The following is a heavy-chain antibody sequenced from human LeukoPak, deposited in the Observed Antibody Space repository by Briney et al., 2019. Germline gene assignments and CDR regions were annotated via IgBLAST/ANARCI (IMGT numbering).Heavy chain of an antibody. CDR2: ISSSSSTI. Sequence: GGSLRLSCAASGFTFSSYEMNWVRQAPGKGLEWVSYISSSSSTIYYADSVKGRFTISRDNAKNSLYLQMNSLRAEDTAVYYCARSGYCSSTSCYEGNFDYWGQGTLVTVSS. CDR1: GFTFSSYE. V-gene: IGHV3-48*03. CDR3: ARSGYCSSTSCYEGNFDY. J-gene: IGHJ4*02. D-gene: IGHD2-2*01.